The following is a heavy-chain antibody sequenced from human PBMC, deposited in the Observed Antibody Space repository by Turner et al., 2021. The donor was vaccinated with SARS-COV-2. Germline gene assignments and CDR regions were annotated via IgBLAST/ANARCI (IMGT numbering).Heavy chain of an antibody. D-gene: IGHD2-15*01. V-gene: IGHV4-34*01. J-gene: IGHJ5*02. CDR2: INHSGST. CDR1: GGSFRGYY. CDR3: ARAGRGGFDP. Sequence: VQLQQWGAGLLTPSETLSLRCAVHGGSFRGYYWGWIRQPPGKGLDWIGEINHSGSTNYNPSLKRRISISKDTAKNQFSLNLNSVTAADTAVYYCARAGRGGFDPWGQGTLVTVSS.